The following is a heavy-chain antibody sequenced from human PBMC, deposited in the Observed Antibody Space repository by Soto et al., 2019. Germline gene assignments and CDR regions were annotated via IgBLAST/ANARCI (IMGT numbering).Heavy chain of an antibody. Sequence: SETLSLTCTVSGGSFSSGDYYWSLIRQYPGKGLEFIGYISYSGSTYYNPSLRSRVAISVDTSKNQFSLHLTSVTAADTAVFYCARASLVGRAPRSATRFDPWAQGTLVPAS. V-gene: IGHV4-31*03. CDR1: GGSFSSGDYY. CDR3: ARASLVGRAPRSATRFDP. J-gene: IGHJ5*02. CDR2: ISYSGST. D-gene: IGHD2-8*02.